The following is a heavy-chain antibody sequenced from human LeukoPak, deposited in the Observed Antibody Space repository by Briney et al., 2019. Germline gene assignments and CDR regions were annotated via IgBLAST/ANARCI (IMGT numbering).Heavy chain of an antibody. V-gene: IGHV3-7*03. D-gene: IGHD3-9*01. CDR3: AKDTFGMKSELRYFDWLLSGGY. J-gene: IGHJ4*02. CDR2: IREDGNEK. CDR1: GFTFSSYW. Sequence: PGGSLRLSCAASGFTFSSYWMSWVRQAPGKGLEWVANIREDGNEKYYADSVKGQFTISRDNAKNSLFLQMDSLRAEDTAVYYCAKDTFGMKSELRYFDWLLSGGYWGQGTLVTVSS.